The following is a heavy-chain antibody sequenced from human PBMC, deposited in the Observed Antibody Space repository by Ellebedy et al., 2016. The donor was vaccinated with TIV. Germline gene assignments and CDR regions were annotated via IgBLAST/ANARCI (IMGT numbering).Heavy chain of an antibody. V-gene: IGHV3-11*01. CDR2: IGTSGNIV. CDR3: AREKMSTVLDF. J-gene: IGHJ4*02. D-gene: IGHD4-11*01. Sequence: GGSLRLSCAASGFTFSDYYINWIRQAPGEGLEWIAFIGTSGNIVYYTDPVKGRFTISRDNAKNSVFLQMDSLRVEDTAVYYCAREKMSTVLDFWGQGALVTVSS. CDR1: GFTFSDYY.